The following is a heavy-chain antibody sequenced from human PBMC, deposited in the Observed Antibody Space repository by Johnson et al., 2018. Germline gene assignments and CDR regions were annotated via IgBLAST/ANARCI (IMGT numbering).Heavy chain of an antibody. J-gene: IGHJ6*02. D-gene: IGHD4-17*01. CDR2: ISGSGGST. CDR1: GFTFSSYA. CDR3: ENSYGDSWGYYYGMDV. V-gene: IGHV3-23*04. Sequence: EVQLVESGGGLAQPGGSLRLSCAASGFTFSSYAMSWVRQAPGKGLEWVSTISGSGGSTYYANSVKGRFTISRDNSKKTLYLQMNSLRTEDQAVYYCENSYGDSWGYYYGMDVWGQGTTVTVSS.